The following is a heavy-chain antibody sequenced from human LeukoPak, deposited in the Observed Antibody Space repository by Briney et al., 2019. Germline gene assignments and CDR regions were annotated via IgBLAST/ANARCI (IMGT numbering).Heavy chain of an antibody. J-gene: IGHJ6*02. CDR3: ARGKPSYYGMDV. V-gene: IGHV6-1*01. CDR1: GDSVSSNSAA. Sequence: SQTLSLTCGISGDSVSSNSAAWSWIKQSPSRGLEWLGRTYYRSKWNNDYALSVKSRITINPDTSKNQFSLQLNSVTPEDTAVYYCARGKPSYYGMDVWGQGTTVTVSS. CDR2: TYYRSKWNN.